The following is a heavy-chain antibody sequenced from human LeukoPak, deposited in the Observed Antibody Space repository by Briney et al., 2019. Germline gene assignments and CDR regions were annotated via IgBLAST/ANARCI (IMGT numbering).Heavy chain of an antibody. CDR2: ISYDGSNK. D-gene: IGHD6-13*01. J-gene: IGHJ4*02. CDR1: GFTFSSYA. Sequence: PGGSLRLSCAGSGFTFSSYAMHWVCQAPGKGLEWVAVISYDGSNKYYADSVKGRFTISRDNSKNTLYLQMNSLRAEDTAVYYSARAWQQLDGFDYWGQGTLVTVSS. V-gene: IGHV3-30-3*01. CDR3: ARAWQQLDGFDY.